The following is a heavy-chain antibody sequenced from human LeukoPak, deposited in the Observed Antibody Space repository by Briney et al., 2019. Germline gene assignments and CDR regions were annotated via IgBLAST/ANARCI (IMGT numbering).Heavy chain of an antibody. CDR1: GYTFTSYD. J-gene: IGHJ4*02. D-gene: IGHD6-13*01. CDR3: SRGTYSSSWFLDY. CDR2: MNPNSGNT. Sequence: ASVRVSCKASGYTFTSYDINWVRQATGQGLEWMGWMNPNSGNTGYAQKFQGRVTITRNTSISTAYMELSSLRSEDTAVYYCSRGTYSSSWFLDYWGQGTLVTVSS. V-gene: IGHV1-8*03.